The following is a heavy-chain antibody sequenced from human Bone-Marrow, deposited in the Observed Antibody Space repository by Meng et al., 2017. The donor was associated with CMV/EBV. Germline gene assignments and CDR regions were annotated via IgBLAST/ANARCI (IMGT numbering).Heavy chain of an antibody. CDR2: INSGNGNT. CDR3: ARDIKYYDFWSGYSYFDY. D-gene: IGHD3-3*01. J-gene: IGHJ4*02. Sequence: FTHYAMHWVRQAPGQRLEWMGWINSGNGNTKYSQKFQGRVTITRDTSASTAYMELSSLRSEDTAVYYCARDIKYYDFWSGYSYFDYWGQGTLVTVSS. CDR1: FTHYA. V-gene: IGHV1-3*01.